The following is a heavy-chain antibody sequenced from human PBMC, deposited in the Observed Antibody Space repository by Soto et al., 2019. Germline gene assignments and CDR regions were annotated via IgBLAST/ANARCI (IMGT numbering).Heavy chain of an antibody. CDR2: VDNHGTET. CDR3: ARCPRRITIIVVVIDPPYYFDY. D-gene: IGHD3-22*01. J-gene: IGHJ4*02. CDR1: GFTFTDYW. V-gene: IGHV3-74*01. Sequence: GGSLRLSCAASGFTFTDYWMHWVRQAPGKGLVWVSRVDNHGTETIYADSVRGRFAVSRDNAKNTLFLQMNSLGADDTAVYFCARCPRRITIIVVVIDPPYYFDYWGQGTLDTVSS.